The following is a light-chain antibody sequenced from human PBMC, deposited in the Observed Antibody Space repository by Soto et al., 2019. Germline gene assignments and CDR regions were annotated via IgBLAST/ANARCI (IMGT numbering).Light chain of an antibody. CDR2: GAS. CDR1: QSVSSY. J-gene: IGKJ3*01. CDR3: QQYNNWPFT. V-gene: IGKV3-15*01. Sequence: EIVMTQSPATLSVSPGERATLSCRASQSVSSYLAWYQQKPGQAPRLLIYGASTRATGIPARFSGSGSGTEFTLTISSLQYEDFAVYYCQQYNNWPFTFGPGTKVDIK.